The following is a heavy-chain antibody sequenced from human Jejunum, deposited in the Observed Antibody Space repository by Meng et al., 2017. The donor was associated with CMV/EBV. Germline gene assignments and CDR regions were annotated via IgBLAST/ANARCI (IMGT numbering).Heavy chain of an antibody. Sequence: KVSGYTFTDHYVHWVQQAPGKGLEWMGLVDPEDGETIYAEKFQGRVTISADTSTDTIYMELSSLRSEDTAVYFCALGLYTTSWFFDLWGRGTLVTVSS. CDR1: GYTFTDHY. CDR2: VDPEDGET. CDR3: ALGLYTTSWFFDL. D-gene: IGHD1-14*01. V-gene: IGHV1-69-2*01. J-gene: IGHJ2*01.